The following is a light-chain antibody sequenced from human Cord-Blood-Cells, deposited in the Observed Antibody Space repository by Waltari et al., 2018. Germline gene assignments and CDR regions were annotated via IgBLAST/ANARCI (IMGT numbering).Light chain of an antibody. CDR2: EGS. Sequence: SALTQPASVSGSPGQSLTISCTGTSSDVGSYKLFSWYQQHPGKAPKLMIYEGSKRPSGVSNRFSGSKSGNTASLTISGLQAEDEADYYCCSYAGSSTWVFGGGTKLTVL. CDR3: CSYAGSSTWV. J-gene: IGLJ3*02. V-gene: IGLV2-23*01. CDR1: SSDVGSYKL.